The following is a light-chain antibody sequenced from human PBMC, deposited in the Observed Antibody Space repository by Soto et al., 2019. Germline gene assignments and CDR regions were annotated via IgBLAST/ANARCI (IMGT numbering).Light chain of an antibody. Sequence: EIVLTQSPGTLSLSPGERGTLSCRASQSVSSNLAWYQQKPGQAPRLLIYAASSRATGIPDRFSGGGSGTDFTLTISRLEPEDFAVYYCQQCGSSPWTFGQGTKVDI. J-gene: IGKJ1*01. CDR3: QQCGSSPWT. CDR1: QSVSSN. V-gene: IGKV3-20*01. CDR2: AAS.